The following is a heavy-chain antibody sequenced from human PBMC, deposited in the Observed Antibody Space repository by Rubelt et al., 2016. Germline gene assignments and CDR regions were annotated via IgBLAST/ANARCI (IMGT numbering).Heavy chain of an antibody. V-gene: IGHV1-18*01. CDR2: ISAYKGNT. J-gene: IGHJ4*02. Sequence: QVQLVQSGAEVKKPGASVKVSCKASGYTFTSYGISWVRQAPGQGLEWMGWISAYKGNTNYAQKLPGRVTMTTDTSTSTAYMELRSLRSDDTAVYYCARDPLPVRGVIMTPTHWGQGTLVTVSS. D-gene: IGHD3-10*01. CDR3: ARDPLPVRGVIMTPTH. CDR1: GYTFTSYG.